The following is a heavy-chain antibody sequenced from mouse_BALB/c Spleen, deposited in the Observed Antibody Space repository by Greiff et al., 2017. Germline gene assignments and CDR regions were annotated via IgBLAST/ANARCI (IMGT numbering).Heavy chain of an antibody. V-gene: IGHV1-12*01. J-gene: IGHJ2*01. CDR2: IYPGNGDT. CDR3: ARSGITTVVATNY. CDR1: GYTFTSYN. Sequence: QVQLQQPGAELVKPGASVKMSCKASGYTFTSYNMHWVKQTPGQGLEWIGAIYPGNGDTSYNQKFKGKATLTADKSSSTAYMQLSSLTSEDSAVYYCARSGITTVVATNYWGQGTTLTVSS. D-gene: IGHD1-1*01.